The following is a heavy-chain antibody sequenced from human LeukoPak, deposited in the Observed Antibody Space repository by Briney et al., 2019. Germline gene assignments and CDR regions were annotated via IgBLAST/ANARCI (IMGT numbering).Heavy chain of an antibody. D-gene: IGHD3-22*01. CDR3: VRDRDSTGYYDY. CDR2: VSDDGNNI. CDR1: GFTFSSHD. V-gene: IGHV3-30*03. J-gene: IGHJ4*02. Sequence: GGSLRLSCAASGFTFSSHDMHWVRQAPGKGLEWVAVVSDDGNNIYYADSVKGRFTISRDNSKNTLYLQTNSLRAEDTALYYCVRDRDSTGYYDYWGQGTLVTVSS.